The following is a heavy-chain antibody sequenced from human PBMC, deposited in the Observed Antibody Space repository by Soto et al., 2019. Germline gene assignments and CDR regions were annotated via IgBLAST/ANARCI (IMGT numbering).Heavy chain of an antibody. V-gene: IGHV1-18*01. D-gene: IGHD4-17*01. J-gene: IGHJ3*02. CDR2: ISAYNGNT. CDR3: ARGEADGDYVDAFDI. Sequence: QVQLVQSGAEVKKPGASVKVSCKASGYTFTSYGISWVRQAPGQGLEWMGWISAYNGNTNYAQKLQGRVTMTTDTSPRAAYMGLRSLRSVDTAVYYCARGEADGDYVDAFDIWGQGTMVTVSS. CDR1: GYTFTSYG.